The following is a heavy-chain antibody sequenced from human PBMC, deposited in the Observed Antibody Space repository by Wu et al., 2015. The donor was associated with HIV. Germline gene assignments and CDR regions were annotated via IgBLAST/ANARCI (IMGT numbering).Heavy chain of an antibody. CDR3: ARERTMVRGVIGNNWFDP. V-gene: IGHV1-69*13. CDR2: INPIFGTA. J-gene: IGHJ5*02. Sequence: QVQLVQSGAEVKKPGSSVKVSCKASGGTFSSYAISWVRQAPGQGLEWMGRINPIFGTANYAQNFQGRVTITADESASTAYMEISRLRSEDTAVYYCARERTMVRGVIGNNWFDPWGRGNPGHRLL. D-gene: IGHD3-10*01. CDR1: GGTFSSYA.